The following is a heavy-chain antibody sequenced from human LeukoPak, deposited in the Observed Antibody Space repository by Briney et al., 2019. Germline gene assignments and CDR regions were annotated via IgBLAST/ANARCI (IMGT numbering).Heavy chain of an antibody. J-gene: IGHJ4*02. CDR2: ISAHNGNT. CDR3: ARGGRGTVTTWIFDY. V-gene: IGHV1-18*01. CDR1: GYTFSSYG. D-gene: IGHD4-17*01. Sequence: ASVKVSCKASGYTFSSYGLSWVRQAPGQGLEWMGWISAHNGNTNYAQKLQGRVTMTTDTSTSTAYMELRSLRSDDTAVYYCARGGRGTVTTWIFDYWGQGTPVSVSS.